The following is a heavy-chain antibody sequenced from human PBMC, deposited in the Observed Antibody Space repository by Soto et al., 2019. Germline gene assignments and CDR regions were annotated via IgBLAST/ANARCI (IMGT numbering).Heavy chain of an antibody. CDR3: ARGLGLYYFDY. Sequence: GASVKVSCKAAGYTVTSYAMHWVRQAPGQRREWMGGINAGNGNTKYSQKFQGRVTITRDTSAGTAYMELSSLRSEDTAVYYCARGLGLYYFDYRGQGTLVTVSS. CDR2: INAGNGNT. D-gene: IGHD1-26*01. J-gene: IGHJ4*02. V-gene: IGHV1-3*01. CDR1: GYTVTSYA.